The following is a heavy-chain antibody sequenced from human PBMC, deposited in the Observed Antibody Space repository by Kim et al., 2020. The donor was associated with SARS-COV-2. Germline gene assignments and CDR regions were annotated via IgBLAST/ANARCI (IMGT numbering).Heavy chain of an antibody. J-gene: IGHJ4*02. CDR3: ARVGLGRWLPKYYFDY. V-gene: IGHV4-34*01. CDR2: INHSGST. Sequence: SETLSLTCAVYGGSFSGYYWSWIRQPPGKGLEWIGEINHSGSTNYNPSLKSRVTISVDTSKNQFSLKLSSVTAADTAVYYCARVGLGRWLPKYYFDYWGQGTLVTVSS. D-gene: IGHD3-10*01. CDR1: GGSFSGYY.